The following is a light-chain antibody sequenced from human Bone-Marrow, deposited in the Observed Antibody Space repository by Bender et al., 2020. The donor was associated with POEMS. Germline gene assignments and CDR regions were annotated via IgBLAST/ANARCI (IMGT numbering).Light chain of an antibody. J-gene: IGLJ3*02. CDR3: AVWDDSLNGWV. CDR2: SSH. V-gene: IGLV1-44*01. CDR1: SSNIGAHA. Sequence: QSVLTQPPSASGTPGQRVTISCSGGSSNIGAHAVNWYQHLPGTAPKLLIYSSHRRPSEVPDRFSGSRSGPSASLAISGLQSAAEADYYCAVWDDSLNGWVFGGGTRLTVL.